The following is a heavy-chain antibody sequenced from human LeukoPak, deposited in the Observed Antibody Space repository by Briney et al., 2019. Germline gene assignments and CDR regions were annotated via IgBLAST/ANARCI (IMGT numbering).Heavy chain of an antibody. D-gene: IGHD3-3*01. J-gene: IGHJ3*01. CDR2: INHSGST. CDR1: GGSFSGYY. V-gene: IGHV4-34*01. Sequence: SSETLSLTCAVYGGSFSGYYWSWIRQPPGKGLEWIGEINHSGSTYYNPSLKSRVTISVDRSKNQFSLKLSSVTAADTAVYYCGRFLEWLRAFDVWGQGTMVTVSS. CDR3: GRFLEWLRAFDV.